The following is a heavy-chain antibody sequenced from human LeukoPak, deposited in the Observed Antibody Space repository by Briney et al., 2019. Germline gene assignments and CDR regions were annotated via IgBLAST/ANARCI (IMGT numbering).Heavy chain of an antibody. Sequence: SETLSLTCTVSGYSISSGYYWGWIRQPPGKGLEWIGSIYHSGSTYYNPSLKSRVTISVDTSKNQFSLKLSSVTAADTAVYYCARDRPYCSSTSRYGTVMDVWGKGTTVTVSS. J-gene: IGHJ6*03. V-gene: IGHV4-38-2*02. CDR1: GYSISSGYY. CDR3: ARDRPYCSSTSRYGTVMDV. CDR2: IYHSGST. D-gene: IGHD2-2*01.